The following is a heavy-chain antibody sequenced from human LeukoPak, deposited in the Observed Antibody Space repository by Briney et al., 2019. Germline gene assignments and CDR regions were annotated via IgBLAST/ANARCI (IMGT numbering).Heavy chain of an antibody. V-gene: IGHV1-8*01. CDR3: ARAGIGYCSGGSCYGENWFDP. Sequence: ASVKVSCKASGYTFTSYDINWVRQATGQGLEWMGWMNPNSGNTDYAQKFQGRVTMTRNTSISTAYMELSSLRSEDTAVYYCARAGIGYCSGGSCYGENWFDPWGQGTLVTVSS. CDR1: GYTFTSYD. CDR2: MNPNSGNT. J-gene: IGHJ5*02. D-gene: IGHD2-15*01.